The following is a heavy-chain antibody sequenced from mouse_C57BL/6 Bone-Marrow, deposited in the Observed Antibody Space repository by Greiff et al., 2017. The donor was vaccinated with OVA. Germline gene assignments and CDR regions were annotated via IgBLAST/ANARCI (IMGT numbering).Heavy chain of an antibody. Sequence: VQLQQPGAELVRPGSSVKLSCKASGYTFTSYWMHWVKQRPIQGLEWIGNIDPSDSETHYNQKFKDKATLTVDKSSSTAYMQLSSLTSEDSAVYYCARSITTVVAPYYAMDYWGQGTSVTVSS. CDR3: ARSITTVVAPYYAMDY. CDR1: GYTFTSYW. V-gene: IGHV1-52*01. D-gene: IGHD1-1*01. CDR2: IDPSDSET. J-gene: IGHJ4*01.